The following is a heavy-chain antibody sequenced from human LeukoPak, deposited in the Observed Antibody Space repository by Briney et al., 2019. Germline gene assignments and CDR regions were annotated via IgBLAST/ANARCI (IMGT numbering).Heavy chain of an antibody. Sequence: PGTSLRLSCAVSGFSFRNYGMHWVRQAPGKGLKWVAVIWYDGSNKYYADSVKGRFTISRDNSKNTLYLQMNSLRVEDTAVYYCARDGPAGDHGVTTYYFDYWCQGTLVTGAS. D-gene: IGHD4-17*01. CDR3: ARDGPAGDHGVTTYYFDY. CDR2: IWYDGSNK. V-gene: IGHV3-33*01. CDR1: GFSFRNYG. J-gene: IGHJ4*02.